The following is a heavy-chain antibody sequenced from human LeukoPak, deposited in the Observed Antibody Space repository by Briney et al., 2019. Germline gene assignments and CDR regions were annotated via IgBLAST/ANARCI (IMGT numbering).Heavy chain of an antibody. CDR1: GGTFSSYA. Sequence: ASVKVSCKASGGTFSSYAISWVRQAPGQGLEWMGWISAYNGNTNYAQKLQGRVTMTTDTSTSTAYMELRSLRSDDTAVYYCVRDLSYYYDSSGYYYSDYWGQGTLVTVSS. V-gene: IGHV1-18*01. CDR3: VRDLSYYYDSSGYYYSDY. CDR2: ISAYNGNT. D-gene: IGHD3-22*01. J-gene: IGHJ4*02.